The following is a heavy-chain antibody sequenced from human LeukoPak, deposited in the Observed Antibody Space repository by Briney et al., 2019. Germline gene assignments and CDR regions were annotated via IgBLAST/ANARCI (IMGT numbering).Heavy chain of an antibody. J-gene: IGHJ4*02. V-gene: IGHV4-59*02. CDR2: IYYSGSP. Sequence: SETLSLTCTVSGGSVSNYYWSWLRQPPGKALEWIGCIYYSGSPNYNPSLKSRVTISIDTSKNQFSLRLSSVTAADTAVYYCAAASDILTGYPFDHWGQGTLVTVSS. D-gene: IGHD3-9*01. CDR1: GGSVSNYY. CDR3: AAASDILTGYPFDH.